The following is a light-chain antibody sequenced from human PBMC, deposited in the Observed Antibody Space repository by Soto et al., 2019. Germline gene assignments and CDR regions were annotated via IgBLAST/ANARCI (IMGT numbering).Light chain of an antibody. J-gene: IGKJ1*01. CDR3: QQYDNSLWT. CDR2: GAS. CDR1: QTVSSVH. V-gene: IGKV3-20*01. Sequence: EIVLTQSPGTLSLSPGERATLSCRASQTVSSVHLAWYQQKRGQAPRLFIYGASSRAAGIPDRFSGSGSGTDFTLTIGRLEPEDFAVYYCQQYDNSLWTFGQGTKVDIK.